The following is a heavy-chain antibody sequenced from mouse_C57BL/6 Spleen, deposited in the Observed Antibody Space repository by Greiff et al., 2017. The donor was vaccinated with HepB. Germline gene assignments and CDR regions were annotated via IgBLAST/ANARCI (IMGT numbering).Heavy chain of an antibody. Sequence: QVHVKQPGAELVRPGSSVKLSCKASGYTFTSYWMHWVKQRPIQGLEWIGNIDPSDSETHYNQKFKDKATLTVDKSSSTAYMQLSSLTSEDSAVYYCARGGYSNYGGYYAMDYWGQGTSVTVSS. CDR3: ARGGYSNYGGYYAMDY. J-gene: IGHJ4*01. CDR1: GYTFTSYW. V-gene: IGHV1-52*01. CDR2: IDPSDSET. D-gene: IGHD2-5*01.